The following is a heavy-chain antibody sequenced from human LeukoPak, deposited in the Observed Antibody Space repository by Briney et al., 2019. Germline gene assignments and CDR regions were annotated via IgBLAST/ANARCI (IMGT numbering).Heavy chain of an antibody. V-gene: IGHV4-59*01. CDR3: ARGHGGGKIGY. J-gene: IGHJ4*02. Sequence: SETLSLTCTVSGGSISSYYWSWIRQPPGKGLEWIGYIYYSGSTNYNPSLKSRVTISVDTSKNQFSLKLSSVTAADTAVYYCARGHGGGKIGYWGQGTLVTVSS. CDR1: GGSISSYY. CDR2: IYYSGST. D-gene: IGHD4-23*01.